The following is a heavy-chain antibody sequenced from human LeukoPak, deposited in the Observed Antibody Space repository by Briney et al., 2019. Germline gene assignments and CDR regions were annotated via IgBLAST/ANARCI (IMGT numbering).Heavy chain of an antibody. CDR1: GFTFSSYS. J-gene: IGHJ4*02. D-gene: IGHD3-22*01. CDR3: ARDYYDSSGYYGPGGFDY. V-gene: IGHV3-20*04. Sequence: GGSLRLSCAASGFTFSSYSMNWVRQAPGKGLEWVSGINWNGGSTGYADSVKGRFTISRDNAKNSLYLQMNSLRAEDTALYYCARDYYDSSGYYGPGGFDYWGQGTLVTVSS. CDR2: INWNGGST.